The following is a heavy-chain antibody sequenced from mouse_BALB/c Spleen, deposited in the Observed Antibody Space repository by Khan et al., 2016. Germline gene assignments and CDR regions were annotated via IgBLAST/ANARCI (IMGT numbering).Heavy chain of an antibody. J-gene: IGHJ2*01. D-gene: IGHD1-1*02. CDR1: GYTFTSYT. CDR3: GKGGWLIGFFCF. CDR2: VNPSNDYT. Sequence: QVQLQQSGAELARPGASVKMSCKASGYTFTSYTMFWVKQRPGQGLEWLGYVNPSNDYTDYNQKFKDKATLTADKSSSTAYMQLNSLTSEDSAVYYCGKGGWLIGFFCFWGQGTTLTGSP. V-gene: IGHV1-4*01.